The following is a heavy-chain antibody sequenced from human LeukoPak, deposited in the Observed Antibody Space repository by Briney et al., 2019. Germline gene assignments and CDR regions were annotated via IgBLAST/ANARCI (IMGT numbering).Heavy chain of an antibody. CDR2: IYPGDSDT. D-gene: IGHD2/OR15-2a*01. Sequence: RGESLKISCKGSGYTFPSYWIGWLRQMPGKGLEWVGIIYPGDSDTRYSPSFQGQVTISADKSISTAYLQWSSLKASDTAMYYCARPFHPLGYWGQGTLVTVSS. V-gene: IGHV5-51*01. CDR1: GYTFPSYW. CDR3: ARPFHPLGY. J-gene: IGHJ4*02.